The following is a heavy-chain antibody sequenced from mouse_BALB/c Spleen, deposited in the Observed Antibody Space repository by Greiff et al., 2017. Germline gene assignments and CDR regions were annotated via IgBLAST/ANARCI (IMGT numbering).Heavy chain of an antibody. J-gene: IGHJ3*01. V-gene: IGHV3-6*02. CDR3: ASGNYGPRGFAY. D-gene: IGHD1-2*01. CDR1: GYSITSGYY. Sequence: VQLKESGPGLVKPSQSLSLTCSVTGYSITSGYYWNWIRQFPGNKLEWMGYISYDGSNNYNPSLKNRISITRDTSKNQFFLKLNSVTTEDTATYYCASGNYGPRGFAYWGQGTLVTVSA. CDR2: ISYDGSN.